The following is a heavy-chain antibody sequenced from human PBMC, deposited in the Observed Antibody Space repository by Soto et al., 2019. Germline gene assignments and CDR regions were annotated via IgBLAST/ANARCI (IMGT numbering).Heavy chain of an antibody. CDR1: GDSISSSSYY. D-gene: IGHD2-2*01. CDR2: IYYRGST. V-gene: IGHV4-39*01. CDR3: ARQTRLTNNWFDP. J-gene: IGHJ5*02. Sequence: SETLSLTCTLSGDSISSSSYYWGWIRQPPGKGLEWIGSIYYRGSTYYNPSLKSRVTISVDTSKTQFSLQLMSVTAADTAMYYCARQTRLTNNWFDPWGQGTLVTVS.